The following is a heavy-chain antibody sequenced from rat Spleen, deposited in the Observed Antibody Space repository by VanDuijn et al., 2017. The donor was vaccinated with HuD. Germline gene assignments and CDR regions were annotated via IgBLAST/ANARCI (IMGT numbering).Heavy chain of an antibody. Sequence: EVQLVESGGGLVQPGRSLKLSCAASGFTFSDYYMAWVRQAPKKGLEWVASISYEGSSTYYGDSVKGRFTISRDNAKSTLYRQMNSLRSEDTATYYWARPDGYTYVMDAWGQGASVTVSS. CDR3: ARPDGYTYVMDA. CDR2: ISYEGSST. J-gene: IGHJ4*01. V-gene: IGHV5-22*01. D-gene: IGHD1-4*01. CDR1: GFTFSDYY.